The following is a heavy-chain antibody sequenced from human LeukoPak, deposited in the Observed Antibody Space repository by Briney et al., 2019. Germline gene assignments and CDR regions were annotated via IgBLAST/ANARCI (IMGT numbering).Heavy chain of an antibody. CDR3: ARETVMRGGPDAFDI. CDR2: TYYRSKWYG. D-gene: IGHD3-16*01. Sequence: SQTLSLICAISGDSVSSNTAVWSWIRQSPSRGLEWLGRTYYRSKWYGDSAVSMKGRISITPDTSKNQFSLQLNSVTPDDTAMYYCARETVMRGGPDAFDIWGQGTMVTVSS. V-gene: IGHV6-1*01. CDR1: GDSVSSNTAV. J-gene: IGHJ3*02.